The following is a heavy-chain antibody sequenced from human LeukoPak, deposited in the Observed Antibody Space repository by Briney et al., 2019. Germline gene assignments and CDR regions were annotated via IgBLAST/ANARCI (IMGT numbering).Heavy chain of an antibody. Sequence: TGGSLRLSCAASGFTFSSYAMHWVRQAPGKGLEWVAVISYGGDNKYYADSVKGRFTISRDNSKNTLYLQMSSLRAEDTAVYYCARDFEAHDLRPIGYWGQGTLVTVSS. CDR3: ARDFEAHDLRPIGY. CDR1: GFTFSSYA. J-gene: IGHJ4*02. CDR2: ISYGGDNK. D-gene: IGHD3-3*01. V-gene: IGHV3-30*15.